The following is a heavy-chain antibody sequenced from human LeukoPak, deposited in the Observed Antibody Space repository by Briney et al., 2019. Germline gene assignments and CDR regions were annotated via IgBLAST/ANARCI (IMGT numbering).Heavy chain of an antibody. CDR3: ARDSPAYGGYSY. CDR1: GFTFSSYW. CDR2: IKEDGSAK. D-gene: IGHD5-12*01. Sequence: GGSLRLSCAASGFTFSSYWMTWVRQAPGKGLEWVANIKEDGSAKYYVDSMKGRFTISRDNAKNSLYLQINSLRAEDTAVYYCARDSPAYGGYSYWGQGTLVTVSS. J-gene: IGHJ4*02. V-gene: IGHV3-7*04.